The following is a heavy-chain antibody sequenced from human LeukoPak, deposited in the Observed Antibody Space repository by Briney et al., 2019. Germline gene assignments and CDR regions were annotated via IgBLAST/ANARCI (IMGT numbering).Heavy chain of an antibody. D-gene: IGHD3-10*01. CDR2: IRYDGSNK. CDR1: GFTFSSYG. Sequence: GGSLRLSCAASGFTFSSYGMHWVRQAPGKGLEWVAFIRYDGSNKYYADSVKGRFTISRDNSKNTLYLQMNSLRAEDTAVYYCALDSSSSSLLLWFGELLSSKTNWFDPWGQGTLVTVSS. J-gene: IGHJ5*02. V-gene: IGHV3-30*02. CDR3: ALDSSSSSLLLWFGELLSSKTNWFDP.